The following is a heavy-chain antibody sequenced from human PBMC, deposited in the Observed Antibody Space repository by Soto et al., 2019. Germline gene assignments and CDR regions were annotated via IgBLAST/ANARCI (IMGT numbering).Heavy chain of an antibody. J-gene: IGHJ4*02. CDR3: ARDPRSAYYHDH. Sequence: EVQLVESGGGLVQPGGSLRLSCTASGFNFSRFWTHWVRQVPGRGLVWVSHINSDGSRTSYADSVKGRFTISRDNAKNTLYLQMNSLRAEDTAVYYCARDPRSAYYHDHWGQGTLVTVSS. D-gene: IGHD3-3*01. CDR1: GFNFSRFW. V-gene: IGHV3-74*01. CDR2: INSDGSRT.